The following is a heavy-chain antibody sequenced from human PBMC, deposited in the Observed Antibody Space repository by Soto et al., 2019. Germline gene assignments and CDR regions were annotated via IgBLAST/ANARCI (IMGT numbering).Heavy chain of an antibody. CDR1: GGSISSSSYY. D-gene: IGHD1-26*01. V-gene: IGHV4-39*01. CDR2: IYYSGST. J-gene: IGHJ2*01. CDR3: ARHQVGATENWYFDL. Sequence: SETLSLTCTVSGGSISSSSYYWGWIRQPPGKGLEWIGSIYYSGSTYYNPSLKSLVTISVDTSKNQFSLKLSSVTAADTAVYYCARHQVGATENWYFDLWGRGTLVTVSS.